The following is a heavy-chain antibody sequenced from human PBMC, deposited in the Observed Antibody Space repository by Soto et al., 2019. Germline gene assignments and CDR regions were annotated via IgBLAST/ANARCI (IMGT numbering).Heavy chain of an antibody. J-gene: IGHJ1*01. CDR1: GYIFTAYS. D-gene: IGHD2-15*01. CDR3: AREENCSDGICYSEYFQR. Sequence: QVQLEQSGAEVKKPGASVKVSCKASGYIFTAYSMHWVRRAPGQGLQWMAVVNPSGGSTNYAQKFQGRITLTRDTSRNTCYMDLSSLTSEDTAVYYCAREENCSDGICYSEYFQRGGQGTLVTVSS. CDR2: VNPSGGST. V-gene: IGHV1-46*01.